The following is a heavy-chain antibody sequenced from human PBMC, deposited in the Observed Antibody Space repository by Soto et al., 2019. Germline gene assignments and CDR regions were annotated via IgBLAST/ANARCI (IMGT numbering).Heavy chain of an antibody. CDR2: ISSSCSTI. V-gene: IGHV3-48*03. J-gene: IGHJ6*02. CDR1: GFTFSSYQ. CDR3: ARDDHHGYSGYGHALFYNYGMEV. Sequence: GGSLRLSCAASGFTFSSYQMNWVRQAPGKGLEWGSYISSSCSTIYYADSVKGRFTISRDNAKNSQYLQMNSPRAEDTPVYYCARDDHHGYSGYGHALFYNYGMEVWGQGTTGTV. D-gene: IGHD5-12*01.